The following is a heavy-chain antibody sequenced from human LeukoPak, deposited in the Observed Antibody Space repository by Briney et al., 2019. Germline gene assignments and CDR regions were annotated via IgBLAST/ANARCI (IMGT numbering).Heavy chain of an antibody. D-gene: IGHD6-6*01. V-gene: IGHV3-30-3*01. CDR3: ARDLVSGAPDYFDS. J-gene: IGHJ4*02. CDR1: GFTFISYD. CDR2: MSSDGSIK. Sequence: GGSLRLSCAASGFTFISYDIHWVRQAPGKGLQWVAVMSSDGSIKIYTDSGKGRFTISRDNSKNTLYLEMNSLRVDDTAVYYCARDLVSGAPDYFDSWGQGTLVTVSS.